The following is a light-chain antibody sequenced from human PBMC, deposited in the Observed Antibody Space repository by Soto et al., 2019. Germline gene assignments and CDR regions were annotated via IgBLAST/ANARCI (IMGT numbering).Light chain of an antibody. CDR3: QQLNSYPPWT. CDR1: QGISSY. J-gene: IGKJ1*01. Sequence: DIQLTQSPSFLSASVGDRVTITCRASQGISSYLAWYQQKPGKAPKLLIYAASTLQSGVPSRFSGSGSGTEFPPTISSLQPEDFATYYCQQLNSYPPWTFGQGTKVEIK. V-gene: IGKV1-9*01. CDR2: AAS.